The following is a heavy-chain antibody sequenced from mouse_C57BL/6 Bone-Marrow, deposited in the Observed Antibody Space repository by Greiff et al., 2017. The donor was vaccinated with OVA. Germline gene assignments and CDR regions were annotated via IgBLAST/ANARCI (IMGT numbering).Heavy chain of an antibody. CDR3: TFFYYYGSNYLDY. CDR2: IDPEDGDT. J-gene: IGHJ2*01. V-gene: IGHV14-1*01. CDR1: GFNIKDYY. Sequence: EVQLQQSGAELVRPGASVKLSCTASGFNIKDYYMHWVKQRPEQGLEWIGRIDPEDGDTEYAPQFQGKATMTADTSSNTAYLQLSSLTSEDTAVYFCTFFYYYGSNYLDYWGQGTTLTVSS. D-gene: IGHD1-1*01.